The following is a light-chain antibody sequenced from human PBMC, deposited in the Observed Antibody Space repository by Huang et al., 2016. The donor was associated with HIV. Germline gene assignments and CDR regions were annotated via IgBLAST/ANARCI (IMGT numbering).Light chain of an antibody. V-gene: IGKV4-1*01. Sequence: DIVMTQFPDSLAVSLGERATINCKSSQTVLDSSYNKNHLAWYQQKAGQPPRLLIYWASTRESGVPDRFSGSGSGTDFTLTISSLQAEDVAVYFCQQYHSTPLTFGPGTKVDIK. CDR3: QQYHSTPLT. J-gene: IGKJ3*01. CDR2: WAS. CDR1: QTVLDSSYNKNH.